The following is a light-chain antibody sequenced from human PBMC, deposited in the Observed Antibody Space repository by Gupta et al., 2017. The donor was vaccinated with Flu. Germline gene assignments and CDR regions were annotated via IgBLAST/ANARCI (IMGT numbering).Light chain of an antibody. J-gene: IGLJ2*01. CDR1: NSHVGNFNL. V-gene: IGLV2-23*02. CDR2: EVS. CDR3: CSDASDDTVV. Sequence: FTRSRTGTNSHVGNFNLDSGYQLHPSKAHKLIIYEVSKWPTNIPDRFSGSKSGNTTSLTISGPQVEDEANYYCCSDASDDTVVFGGGTILTVL.